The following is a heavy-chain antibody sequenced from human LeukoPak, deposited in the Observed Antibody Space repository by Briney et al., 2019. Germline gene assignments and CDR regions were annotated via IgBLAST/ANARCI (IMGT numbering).Heavy chain of an antibody. Sequence: SETLSLTCTVSGVSISSSRYYWGWLRQPPGRGLEWIGSIYSSGSTYYNPSLKSRVTISVDTSKNQFPLKLSSVTAADTAVYYCAKEGTYTYGASDFDYWGQGTVVTVSS. J-gene: IGHJ4*02. V-gene: IGHV4-39*06. D-gene: IGHD4/OR15-4a*01. CDR2: IYSSGST. CDR3: AKEGTYTYGASDFDY. CDR1: GVSISSSRYY.